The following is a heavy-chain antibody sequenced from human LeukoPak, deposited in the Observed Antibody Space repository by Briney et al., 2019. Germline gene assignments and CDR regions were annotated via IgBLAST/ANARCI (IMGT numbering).Heavy chain of an antibody. CDR3: ARGIRYSSSSYYFDY. J-gene: IGHJ4*02. D-gene: IGHD6-13*01. Sequence: ASVKVSCKASGYTFISYGISWVRQAPGQGLEWMGGIIPIFGTANYAQKFQGRVTITADESTSTAYMELSSLRSEDTAVYYCARGIRYSSSSYYFDYWGQGTLVTVSS. V-gene: IGHV1-69*13. CDR2: IIPIFGTA. CDR1: GYTFISYG.